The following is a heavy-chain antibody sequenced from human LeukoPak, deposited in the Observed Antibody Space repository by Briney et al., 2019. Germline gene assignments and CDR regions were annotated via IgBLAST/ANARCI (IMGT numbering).Heavy chain of an antibody. V-gene: IGHV4-4*02. CDR3: ARDSGLAAFDI. Sequence: SETLSLTCTVSGDSITNDNWWSWVRQPPGKGLEWIGEINHSGSTNYNPSLKSRVTISVDTSKNQFSLKLSSVTAADTAVYYCARDSGLAAFDIWGQGTMVTVSS. CDR2: INHSGST. J-gene: IGHJ3*02. CDR1: GDSITNDNW.